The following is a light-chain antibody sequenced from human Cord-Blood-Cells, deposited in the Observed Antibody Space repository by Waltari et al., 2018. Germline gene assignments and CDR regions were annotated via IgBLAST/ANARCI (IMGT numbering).Light chain of an antibody. CDR3: QQYNNWLGLI. J-gene: IGKJ4*01. V-gene: IGKV3-15*01. Sequence: EIVMTQSPATLSVSPGERATLSCRASQSVSSNLAWYQQKPGQAPRLLIYGASTRATGIPARFSGSGSGTEFTLTISSLQSEDFAVYYCQQYNNWLGLIFGGGTKVEIK. CDR2: GAS. CDR1: QSVSSN.